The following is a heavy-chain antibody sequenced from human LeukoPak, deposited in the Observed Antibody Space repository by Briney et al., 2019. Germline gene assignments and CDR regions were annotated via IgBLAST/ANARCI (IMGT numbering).Heavy chain of an antibody. J-gene: IGHJ4*02. CDR2: IYHSGST. CDR1: GVSIGSYY. D-gene: IGHD4/OR15-4a*01. Sequence: KPSETLSLTCTVSGVSIGSYYWSWIRQPPGKGLEWIGSIYHSGSTYYNPSLKSRVTISVDTSKNQFSLKLSSVTAADTAVYYCARTMVGRPFDYWGQGTLVTVSS. V-gene: IGHV4-38-2*02. CDR3: ARTMVGRPFDY.